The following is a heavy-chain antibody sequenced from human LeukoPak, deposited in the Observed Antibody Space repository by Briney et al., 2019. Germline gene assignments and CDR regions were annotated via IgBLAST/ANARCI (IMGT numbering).Heavy chain of an antibody. D-gene: IGHD6-19*01. CDR2: ISGYGADT. J-gene: IGHJ3*02. V-gene: IGHV3-23*01. CDR3: AKVASNSGKGGAFDI. CDR1: GFTFSNYA. Sequence: GGSLRPSCAASGFTFSNYAMSWVRQAPGKGLEWVSSISGYGADTYYTDSVKGRFTISRDNSKNTLYLQMNSLRAGNTAIYYCAKVASNSGKGGAFDIWGQGTMVTVSS.